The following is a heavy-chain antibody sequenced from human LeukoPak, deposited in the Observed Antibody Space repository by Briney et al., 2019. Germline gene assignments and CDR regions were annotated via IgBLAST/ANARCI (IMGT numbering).Heavy chain of an antibody. Sequence: PSETLSLTCTVSGGSISSSNYYWRWIRQSPGGGVGWIGSLYYGGNTYYNPSLKSRVTISVDTSKNQFSLRLTSVTAADTAVYYCATIQLWFAGTPNWGQGTLVIVSS. J-gene: IGHJ4*02. CDR3: ATIQLWFAGTPN. CDR1: GGSISSSNYY. CDR2: LYYGGNT. V-gene: IGHV4-39*01. D-gene: IGHD5-18*01.